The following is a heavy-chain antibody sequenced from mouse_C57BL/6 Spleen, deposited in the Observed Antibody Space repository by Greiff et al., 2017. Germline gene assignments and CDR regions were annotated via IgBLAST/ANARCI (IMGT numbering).Heavy chain of an antibody. D-gene: IGHD1-2*01. CDR3: ARSHYYPFYARDD. V-gene: IGHV1-22*01. CDR1: GYTFTDYN. J-gene: IGHJ4*01. CDR2: INPNNGGT. Sequence: EVQLQQSGPELVKPGASVKMSCKASGYTFTDYNMHWVKQSHGKSLEWIGYINPNNGGTSYNQKFKGKATLTVNKSSSTAYMELRSLTSEDSAVYYCARSHYYPFYARDDWGQGTSVTVSS.